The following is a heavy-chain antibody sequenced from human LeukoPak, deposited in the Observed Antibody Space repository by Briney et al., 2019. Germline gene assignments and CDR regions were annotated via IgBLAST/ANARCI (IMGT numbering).Heavy chain of an antibody. J-gene: IGHJ4*02. CDR2: ISWNSGSI. CDR3: AKLAATAAGTDY. CDR1: GFTFDDYA. V-gene: IGHV3-9*01. D-gene: IGHD6-13*01. Sequence: PGRSLRLSCAASGFTFDDYAMHWVRQAPGKGLEWVSGISWNSGSIGYADSVKGRFTISRDNSKNTLYLQMNSLRVEDTAVYYCAKLAATAAGTDYWGQGTLVTVSS.